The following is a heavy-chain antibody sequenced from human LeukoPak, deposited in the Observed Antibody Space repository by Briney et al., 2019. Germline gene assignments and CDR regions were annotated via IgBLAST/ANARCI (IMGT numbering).Heavy chain of an antibody. V-gene: IGHV3-23*01. Sequence: GGSLRLSCAASGFTFSSYAMSWVRQAPGKGLEWVPGISGSGGSTYYADSVKGRSTISRDNSKNSLYLQMNSLRAEDTAVYYCARDGTTPMSNFYYAMYVWGQGTPVTVSS. CDR2: ISGSGGST. D-gene: IGHD4-11*01. J-gene: IGHJ6*02. CDR3: ARDGTTPMSNFYYAMYV. CDR1: GFTFSSYA.